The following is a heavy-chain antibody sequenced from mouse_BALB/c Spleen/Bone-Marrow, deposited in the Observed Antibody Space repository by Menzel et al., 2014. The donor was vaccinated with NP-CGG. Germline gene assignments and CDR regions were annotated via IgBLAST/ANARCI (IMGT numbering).Heavy chain of an antibody. J-gene: IGHJ4*01. CDR1: GFNIKDTY. V-gene: IGHV14-3*02. CDR2: IDPANGNT. D-gene: IGHD2-1*01. CDR3: ARYGNYCYAMDY. Sequence: VQLQQSGAELVKPGASVKLSCTASGFNIKDTYMHWVKQRPEQGLEWIGRIDPANGNTKYDPKFQGKATITADTSSNTAYLQLSSLTSEDTAVYYCARYGNYCYAMDYWGQGTTVTVSS.